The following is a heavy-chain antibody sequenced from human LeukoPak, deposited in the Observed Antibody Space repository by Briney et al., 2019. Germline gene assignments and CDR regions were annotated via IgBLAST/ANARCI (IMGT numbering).Heavy chain of an antibody. CDR2: ISWNSGSI. J-gene: IGHJ5*02. Sequence: GGSLRLSCAASGFTFDDYAMHWVRQAPGKGLEWVSGISWNSGSIGYADSVKGRFAISRDNAKNSLYLQMNSLRAEDTALYYCAKDSQGYCSSTSCYSWFDPWGQGTLVTVSS. CDR1: GFTFDDYA. D-gene: IGHD2-2*01. V-gene: IGHV3-9*01. CDR3: AKDSQGYCSSTSCYSWFDP.